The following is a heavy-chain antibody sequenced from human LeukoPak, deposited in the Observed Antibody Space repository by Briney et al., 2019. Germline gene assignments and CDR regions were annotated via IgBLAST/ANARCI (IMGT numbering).Heavy chain of an antibody. CDR1: GFPFRNHG. V-gene: IGHV3-23*01. J-gene: IGHJ6*03. D-gene: IGHD3-16*01. Sequence: GSLRLSCAASGFPFRNHGMSWVRQAPRKGLEWVSAISNSGGNTYYADSVKGRFTISRDNSRNTLYLQMNSLRAEDTAVYYCAKDDGGSYYIYYYMDVWGKGTTVTISS. CDR2: ISNSGGNT. CDR3: AKDDGGSYYIYYYMDV.